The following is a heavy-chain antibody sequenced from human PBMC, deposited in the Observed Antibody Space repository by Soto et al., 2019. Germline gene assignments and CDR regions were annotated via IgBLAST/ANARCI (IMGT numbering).Heavy chain of an antibody. V-gene: IGHV1-3*01. Sequence: EASVKVSCKASGYTFTSYAMHWVRQAPGQRLEWMGWINAGNGNTKYSQKFQGRVTITRDTSASTAYMELSSLRSEDTAVYYCARGGCSGGSCYSSDYYYYMDVWGKGTTVTVSS. CDR2: INAGNGNT. CDR3: ARGGCSGGSCYSSDYYYYMDV. CDR1: GYTFTSYA. D-gene: IGHD2-15*01. J-gene: IGHJ6*03.